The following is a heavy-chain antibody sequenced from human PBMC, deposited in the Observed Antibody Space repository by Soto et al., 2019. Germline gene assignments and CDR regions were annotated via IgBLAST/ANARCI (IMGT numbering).Heavy chain of an antibody. V-gene: IGHV4-30-4*01. J-gene: IGHJ6*02. Sequence: PSETLSLTCTVSGGSISSGDYYWSWIRQPPGKGLEWIGYIYYSGSTYYNPSLKSRVTISVDTSKNQFSLKLSSVTAADTAVYYCARDSSSLGAWAPHEPYYYYGMDVWGQGTTVTVSS. CDR2: IYYSGST. CDR1: GGSISSGDYY. CDR3: ARDSSSLGAWAPHEPYYYYGMDV. D-gene: IGHD6-13*01.